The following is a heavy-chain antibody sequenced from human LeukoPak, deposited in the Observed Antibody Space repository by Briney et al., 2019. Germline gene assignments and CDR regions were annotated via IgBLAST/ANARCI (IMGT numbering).Heavy chain of an antibody. D-gene: IGHD3-3*02. CDR3: ARRISSSSGNY. CDR1: GFIFSTYA. CDR2: ISSSSSTI. J-gene: IGHJ4*02. V-gene: IGHV3-48*04. Sequence: PGGSLRLSCAASGFIFSTYAMSWVRQAPGKGLEWVSYISSSSSTIYYADSVKGRFTISRDNAKNSLYLQMNSLRAEDTAVYYCARRISSSSGNYWGQGTLVTVSS.